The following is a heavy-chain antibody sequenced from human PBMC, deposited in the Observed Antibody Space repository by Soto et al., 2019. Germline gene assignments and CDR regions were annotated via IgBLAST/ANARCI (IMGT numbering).Heavy chain of an antibody. CDR2: IVVGSGNT. D-gene: IGHD3-16*02. V-gene: IGHV1-58*02. CDR3: AADPNYDYVWGSYRPDY. J-gene: IGHJ4*02. Sequence: VSCTSSVGTFSTYGIICVRPAPGQGLEWIGWIVVGSGNTNYAQKFQERVTITRDMSTSTAYMELSSLRSEDTAVYYCAADPNYDYVWGSYRPDYWGQGTLVT. CDR1: VGTFSTYG.